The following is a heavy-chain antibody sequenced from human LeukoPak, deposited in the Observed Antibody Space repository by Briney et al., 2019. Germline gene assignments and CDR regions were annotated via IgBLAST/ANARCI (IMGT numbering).Heavy chain of an antibody. CDR2: IYHSGST. V-gene: IGHV4-4*02. J-gene: IGHJ4*02. CDR3: VREFRMWGIAAAGTGYFDY. Sequence: PSGTLSLTCAVSGGSISSSNWWSWVRQPPGKGLEWIGEIYHSGSTNYNPSLKSRVTISVDTSKNQFSLKLSSVTAADTAVYYCVREFRMWGIAAAGTGYFDYWGQGTLVTVSS. CDR1: GGSISSSNW. D-gene: IGHD6-13*01.